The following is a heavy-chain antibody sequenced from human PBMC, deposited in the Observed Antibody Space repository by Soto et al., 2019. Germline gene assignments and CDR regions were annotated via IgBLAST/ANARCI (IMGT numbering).Heavy chain of an antibody. J-gene: IGHJ4*02. CDR1: GFTVSSNY. V-gene: IGHV3-66*01. Sequence: GGSLRLSCAASGFTVSSNYMSWVRQAPGKGLEWVSVIYSGGSTYYADSVKGRFTISRDNSKNTLYLQMNSLRAEDTAVYYCAREMGEYSGEIDYWGQGTLVTVSS. D-gene: IGHD5-12*01. CDR3: AREMGEYSGEIDY. CDR2: IYSGGST.